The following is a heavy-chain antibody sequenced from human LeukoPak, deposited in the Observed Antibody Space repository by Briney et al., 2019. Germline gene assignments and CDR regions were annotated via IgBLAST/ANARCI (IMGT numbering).Heavy chain of an antibody. CDR3: ARVVRFWLVQRGFDY. Sequence: ASVKVSCKASGGTFSSYAISWVRQAPGQGLEWMGGIIPIFGTANYAQKFQGRVTITTDESTSTAYMELSRLRSDDTAVYYCARVVRFWLVQRGFDYWGQGTLVTVSS. CDR2: IIPIFGTA. J-gene: IGHJ4*02. CDR1: GGTFSSYA. V-gene: IGHV1-69*05. D-gene: IGHD6-19*01.